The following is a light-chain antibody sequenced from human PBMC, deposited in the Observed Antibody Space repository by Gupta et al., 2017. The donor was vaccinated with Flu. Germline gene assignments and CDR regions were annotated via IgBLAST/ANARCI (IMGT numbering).Light chain of an antibody. V-gene: IGLV2-14*01. Sequence: QSALTQPASVSGSPGQTITISCTGITSDVGGYTYVSWYQHHPGKAPRLMIFEVSNRPSGVSNRFSGSKSGSTASLTISGLQAEDEADYYCSSYTSSNTLGVFGGGTKLTVL. J-gene: IGLJ2*01. CDR2: EVS. CDR1: TSDVGGYTY. CDR3: SSYTSSNTLGV.